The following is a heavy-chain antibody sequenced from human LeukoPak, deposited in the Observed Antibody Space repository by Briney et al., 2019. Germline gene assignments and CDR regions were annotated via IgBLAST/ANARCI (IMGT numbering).Heavy chain of an antibody. V-gene: IGHV4-61*01. CDR1: GGSISSSSYY. J-gene: IGHJ3*02. D-gene: IGHD5-12*01. CDR3: ARRTWGGFKRGYSGYAQTDVFDI. Sequence: SETLSLTCTVSGGSISSSSYYWSWIRRPPGKGLEWIGYIYYTGSTNYNPSSKSRVTISVDTSENQFSLKLNSVTAADTAVYYCARRTWGGFKRGYSGYAQTDVFDIWGQGTMVTVSS. CDR2: IYYTGST.